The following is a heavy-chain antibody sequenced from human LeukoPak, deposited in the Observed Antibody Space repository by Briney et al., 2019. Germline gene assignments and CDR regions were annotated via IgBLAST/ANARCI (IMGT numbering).Heavy chain of an antibody. J-gene: IGHJ3*02. V-gene: IGHV4-30-4*01. CDR3: ARVPYYYDSSGYFDAFDI. Sequence: PSETPSLACTVSGGSISSGDYYWSWIRQPPGKGLEWIGYIYYSGSTYYNPSLKSRVTISVDTSKNQFSLKLSSVTAADTAVYYCARVPYYYDSSGYFDAFDIWGQGTMVTVSS. D-gene: IGHD3-22*01. CDR1: GGSISSGDYY. CDR2: IYYSGST.